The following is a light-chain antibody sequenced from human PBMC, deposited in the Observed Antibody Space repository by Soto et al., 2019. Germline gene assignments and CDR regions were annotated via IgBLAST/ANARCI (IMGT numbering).Light chain of an antibody. J-gene: IGKJ2*01. V-gene: IGKV3-20*01. CDR3: QQYGSSPHT. CDR2: GAS. Sequence: IVLTQSPGTLSLSPGERATLSCRASQSVSSSYLAWYQPKPGQAPRLLIYGASSRATGIPDRFSGSGSGTDFTLTISRLEPDDFAVYYCQQYGSSPHTFGQGTKLEIK. CDR1: QSVSSSY.